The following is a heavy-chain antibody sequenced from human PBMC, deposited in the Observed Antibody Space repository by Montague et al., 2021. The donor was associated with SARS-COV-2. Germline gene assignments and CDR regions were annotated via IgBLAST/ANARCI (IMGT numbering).Heavy chain of an antibody. V-gene: IGHV6-1*01. Sequence: NDYAVSVKSRITINPDTYKNQISLQLNSVTPEDTAVYYCARTSASSDYWSQGTLVTVSS. J-gene: IGHJ4*02. CDR3: ARTSASSDY. D-gene: IGHD1-26*01. CDR2: N.